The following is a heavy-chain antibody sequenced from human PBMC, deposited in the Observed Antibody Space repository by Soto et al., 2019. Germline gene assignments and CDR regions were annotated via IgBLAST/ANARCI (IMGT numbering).Heavy chain of an antibody. Sequence: SVKVSCKASGGTFSSYAISWVRQAPGQGLEWMGGIIPIFGTANYAQKFQGRVTITADESTSTAYMELSSLRSEDTAVYYCARGSGQWLQIRLGHYYYYGMDVWGQGTTVTVS. J-gene: IGHJ6*02. CDR3: ARGSGQWLQIRLGHYYYYGMDV. CDR1: GGTFSSYA. D-gene: IGHD5-12*01. CDR2: IIPIFGTA. V-gene: IGHV1-69*13.